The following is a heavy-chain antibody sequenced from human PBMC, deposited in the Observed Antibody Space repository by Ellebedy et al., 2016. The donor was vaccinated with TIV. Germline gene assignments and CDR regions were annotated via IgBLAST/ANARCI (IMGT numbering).Heavy chain of an antibody. J-gene: IGHJ5*02. CDR3: ASDTLRGIWES. Sequence: MPSETLSLTCTVSGCSITSHYWSWIRQSAGKGLEWIGRIYSDGTPNYNPSLESRVTMSVDTSRSQFSLRLTSVTAADTAVYYCASDTLRGIWESWGQGTLVTVSS. D-gene: IGHD3-3*01. CDR2: IYSDGTP. CDR1: GCSITSHY. V-gene: IGHV4-4*07.